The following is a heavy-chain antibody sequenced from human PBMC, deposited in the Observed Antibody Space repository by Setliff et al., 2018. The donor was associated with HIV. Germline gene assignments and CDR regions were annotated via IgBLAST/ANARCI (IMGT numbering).Heavy chain of an antibody. Sequence: SETLSLTCTVSGYSISSGYYWGWIRQPPGKGLEWIGSIYHSGSTYYNPSLKSRVTISVDTSKNQFSLKLSSVTAADTAVYYCARAASVYDSTKGAFDIWGQGTMVTVSS. J-gene: IGHJ3*02. D-gene: IGHD3-22*01. V-gene: IGHV4-38-2*02. CDR1: GYSISSGYY. CDR3: ARAASVYDSTKGAFDI. CDR2: IYHSGST.